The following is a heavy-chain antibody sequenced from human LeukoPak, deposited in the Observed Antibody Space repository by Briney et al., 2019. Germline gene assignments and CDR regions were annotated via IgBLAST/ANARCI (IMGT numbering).Heavy chain of an antibody. J-gene: IGHJ6*02. V-gene: IGHV3-30*03. Sequence: GGSLRLSCAASGFTFSSYGMHWVRQAPGKGLEWVAVISYDGSNKYYADSVKGRFTISRDNSKNTLYLQMNSLRAEDTAVYYCAVSKGYCSGGSCYSYYYYGMDVWGQGTTVTVSS. D-gene: IGHD2-15*01. CDR1: GFTFSSYG. CDR3: AVSKGYCSGGSCYSYYYYGMDV. CDR2: ISYDGSNK.